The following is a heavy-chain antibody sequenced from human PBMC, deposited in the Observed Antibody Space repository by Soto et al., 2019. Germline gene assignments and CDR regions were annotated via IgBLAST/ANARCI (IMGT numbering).Heavy chain of an antibody. V-gene: IGHV1-18*01. Sequence: ASVKVSGKASGYTFTSYGISCVRQAPGQVLEWMGWISTYNGNTNYAQKLQGRLTMTTDTSTSTAYMELRSLRSDDTAVYYCARDNELFDYWGQGTLVTVSS. D-gene: IGHD1-1*01. CDR1: GYTFTSYG. J-gene: IGHJ4*02. CDR3: ARDNELFDY. CDR2: ISTYNGNT.